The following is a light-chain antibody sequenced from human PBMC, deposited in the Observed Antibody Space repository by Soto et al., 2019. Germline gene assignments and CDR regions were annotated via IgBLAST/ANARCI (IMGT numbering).Light chain of an antibody. CDR2: PAS. J-gene: IGKJ1*01. Sequence: IQMTQSPSSISASVDDRVIITCRASHDIEHELGWYQQKPGHAPKPLICPASTLYSGLPPRFSGSGSGTLFILTISSLDPEDFATYFCLQDYKLPRTFGQGTTGAI. V-gene: IGKV1-6*01. CDR3: LQDYKLPRT. CDR1: HDIEHE.